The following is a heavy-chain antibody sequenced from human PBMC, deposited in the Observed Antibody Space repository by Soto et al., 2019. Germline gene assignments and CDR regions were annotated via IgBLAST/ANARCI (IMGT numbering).Heavy chain of an antibody. CDR3: VRDRSGSYLEGFDY. J-gene: IGHJ4*02. CDR1: GFTFSSYW. D-gene: IGHD1-26*01. V-gene: IGHV3-7*01. Sequence: EVQLVESGGGLVHLGGSRRLSCAASGFTFSSYWMTWVRQAPGKGLEWVANIKHDGSEKYYVDSVKGRFTISRDNARNSVFLEMKSLRAEDTAVYSCVRDRSGSYLEGFDYWGQGTLATVSS. CDR2: IKHDGSEK.